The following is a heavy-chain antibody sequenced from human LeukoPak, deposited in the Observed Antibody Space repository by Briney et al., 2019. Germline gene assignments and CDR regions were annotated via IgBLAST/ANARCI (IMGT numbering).Heavy chain of an antibody. Sequence: GGSLRLSCAASGFTFSSYAMSWVRQAPGKGLEWVSAISGSGGSTYYADSVKGRFTISRDNSKNTLYLHMYSLRAEDTAVYYCAKDRISSGAGFVYWGQGTLVTVSS. V-gene: IGHV3-23*01. D-gene: IGHD2-15*01. CDR2: ISGSGGST. CDR3: AKDRISSGAGFVY. CDR1: GFTFSSYA. J-gene: IGHJ4*02.